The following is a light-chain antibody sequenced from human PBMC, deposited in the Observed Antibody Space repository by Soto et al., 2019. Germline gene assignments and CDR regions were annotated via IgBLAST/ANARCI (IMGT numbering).Light chain of an antibody. J-gene: IGLJ1*01. Sequence: QSALTQPASVSGSPGQSITISCTGTSSDVGGYIYVSWYQQHPGKAPKLMIFEVSNRPSGVSYRFSGSKSGNTASLTISGLQVEDEADYFCSSYSISTAYLFGTGTKVTVL. CDR1: SSDVGGYIY. CDR3: SSYSISTAYL. V-gene: IGLV2-14*01. CDR2: EVS.